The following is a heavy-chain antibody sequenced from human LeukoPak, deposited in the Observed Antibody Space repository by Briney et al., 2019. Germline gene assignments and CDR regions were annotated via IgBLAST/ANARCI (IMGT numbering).Heavy chain of an antibody. V-gene: IGHV1-2*06. Sequence: ASVKVSCKASGYTFIAYYIHWVRQAPGQGLEWMGRINPISGDTDYAQKFQGRIIMSRDTSISTLYMDLSRLRSDDTAVYYCARVGGSGAYYAFDYWGQGSLVTVSS. CDR1: GYTFIAYY. J-gene: IGHJ4*02. CDR2: INPISGDT. D-gene: IGHD3-16*01. CDR3: ARVGGSGAYYAFDY.